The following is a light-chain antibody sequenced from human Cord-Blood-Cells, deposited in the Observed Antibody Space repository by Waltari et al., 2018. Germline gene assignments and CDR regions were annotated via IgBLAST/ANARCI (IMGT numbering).Light chain of an antibody. CDR1: NIGSKS. CDR3: QVWDSSSDHWV. CDR2: YDS. J-gene: IGLJ3*02. Sequence: SYVLTQPPSVSVAPGQTARITCGGNNIGSKSVHWYQQKPGQAPVLVIYYDSDRPAGIPERFSDSNSGNTATLTISRVEAGDEADYYCQVWDSSSDHWVFGGGTKLTVL. V-gene: IGLV3-21*04.